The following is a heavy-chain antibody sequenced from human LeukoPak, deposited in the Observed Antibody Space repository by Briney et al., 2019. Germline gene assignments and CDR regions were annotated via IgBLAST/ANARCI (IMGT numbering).Heavy chain of an antibody. J-gene: IGHJ4*02. Sequence: GGSLRLSCAASGFTFSSYAMSWVRQAPGKGLEWVSAISGSGGSTYYADSVKGRFTISRDNSKNTLYLQMNSLRAEDTAVYYCAKSQGWFAGSGQEELGYWGQGTLVTVSS. CDR1: GFTFSSYA. CDR2: ISGSGGST. CDR3: AKSQGWFAGSGQEELGY. V-gene: IGHV3-23*01. D-gene: IGHD3-10*01.